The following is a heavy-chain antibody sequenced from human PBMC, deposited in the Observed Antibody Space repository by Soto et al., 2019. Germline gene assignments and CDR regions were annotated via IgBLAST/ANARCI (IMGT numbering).Heavy chain of an antibody. CDR2: LNHSGNT. D-gene: IGHD3-22*01. Sequence: SLTCTVSGGAFSVDYCSLILDPPGKVLEWIGELNHSGNTNNTPSLKSRATISVDTSKNQFSLKLSSVTAADTAVYYCARGPSTPDDSSGIYYYYYGMDVWGQGTTVTVYS. V-gene: IGHV4-34*04. J-gene: IGHJ6*02. CDR1: GGAFSVDY. CDR3: ARGPSTPDDSSGIYYYYYGMDV.